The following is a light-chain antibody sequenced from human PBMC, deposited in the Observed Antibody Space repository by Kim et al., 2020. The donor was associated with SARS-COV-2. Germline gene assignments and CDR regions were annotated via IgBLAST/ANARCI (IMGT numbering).Light chain of an antibody. CDR1: SRDVGVYNY. V-gene: IGLV2-14*03. J-gene: IGLJ1*01. CDR3: SSFTSSHSYV. Sequence: QSALTQPASVSGSPGQSVTISCTGTSRDVGVYNYVTWYQQHPGKAPQLMIYDVNKRPSGVSNRFSGSKSGNTASLTISWLQSEDEADYYCSSFTSSHSYVFGTGTKVTVL. CDR2: DVN.